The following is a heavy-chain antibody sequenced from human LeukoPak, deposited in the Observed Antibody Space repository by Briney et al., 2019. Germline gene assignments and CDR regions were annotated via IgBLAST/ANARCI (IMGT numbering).Heavy chain of an antibody. J-gene: IGHJ6*04. CDR2: ISAYNGNT. Sequence: ASVKVSCKASGYTFTSYGMSWGGQAPGKGGEGMGWISAYNGNTNYAQKLQGRVTMTTDTSTSTAYMELRSLRSDDTAVYYCARSQGIWFGELLSDYYYYGMDVWGKGTTVTVSS. V-gene: IGHV1-18*04. D-gene: IGHD3-10*01. CDR3: ARSQGIWFGELLSDYYYYGMDV. CDR1: GYTFTSYG.